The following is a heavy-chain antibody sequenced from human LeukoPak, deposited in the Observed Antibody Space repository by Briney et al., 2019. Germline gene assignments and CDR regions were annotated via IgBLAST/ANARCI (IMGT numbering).Heavy chain of an antibody. CDR1: GGSTSSYY. D-gene: IGHD3-22*01. CDR3: ARHQKDSYDSIFHAFEI. CDR2: LYHSGKT. V-gene: IGHV4-59*03. J-gene: IGHJ3*02. Sequence: PSETLSLTCAVSGGSTSSYYWSWIRQPPGRGLEWIGCLYHSGKTIYNPSLKSRVTISVDMSKNQFSLMLNSVTAADTATYYCARHQKDSYDSIFHAFEIWGQGTMATVSS.